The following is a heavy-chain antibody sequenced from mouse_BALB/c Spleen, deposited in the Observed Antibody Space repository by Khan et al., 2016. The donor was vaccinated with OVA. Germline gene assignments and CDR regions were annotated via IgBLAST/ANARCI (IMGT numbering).Heavy chain of an antibody. CDR1: GYTFTNYG. V-gene: IGHV9-1*02. CDR2: INTYSGEP. Sequence: QIQLVQSGPDLKKPGETVRISCKASGYTFTNYGVHWVKQAPGKGLKWMGWINTYSGEPTYADDFKGRFAFSLETSASTAYLQINNLKNEDMATYFCARSDRSGDRVFAYWGQGTLVTVSA. J-gene: IGHJ3*01. CDR3: ARSDRSGDRVFAY. D-gene: IGHD3-2*01.